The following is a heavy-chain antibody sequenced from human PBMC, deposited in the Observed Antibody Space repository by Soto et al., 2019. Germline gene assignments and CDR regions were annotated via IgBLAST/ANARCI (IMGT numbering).Heavy chain of an antibody. Sequence: GASVKVSCKASGYTFTSYGISWVRQAPGQGLEWMGWISAYNGNTNYAQKLQGRVTMTRDTPTSTVYMELSSLRSEDTAVYYCARDQGHTPAAGYYYYGMDVWGQGTTVTVSS. J-gene: IGHJ6*02. CDR3: ARDQGHTPAAGYYYYGMDV. V-gene: IGHV1-18*01. CDR1: GYTFTSYG. D-gene: IGHD6-13*01. CDR2: ISAYNGNT.